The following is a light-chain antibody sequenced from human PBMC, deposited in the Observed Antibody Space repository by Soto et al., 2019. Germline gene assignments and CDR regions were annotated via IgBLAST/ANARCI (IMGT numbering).Light chain of an antibody. CDR3: SSYTSSSTWV. J-gene: IGLJ3*02. CDR2: DVS. V-gene: IGLV2-14*01. CDR1: SSDVGGYNY. Sequence: QSALTQPASVSGSPGQSITISCTGTSSDVGGYNYVSWYQQHPGKARKLMIYDVSNRPSGVSNRFSGSKSGNTASLTISGLQAEDEADYYCSSYTSSSTWVFGGGTKVTVL.